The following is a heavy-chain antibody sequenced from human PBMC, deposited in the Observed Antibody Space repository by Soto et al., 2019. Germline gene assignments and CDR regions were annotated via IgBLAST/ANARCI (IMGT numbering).Heavy chain of an antibody. CDR1: GFTFSSYA. Sequence: SLRLSCAASGFTFSSYAMHWVRQAPGKGLEWVAVISYDGSNKYYADSVKGRFTISRDNSKNTLYLQMNSLRAEDTAVYYCARDPSAMVTPYFDYWGQGTLVTVSS. J-gene: IGHJ4*02. CDR3: ARDPSAMVTPYFDY. CDR2: ISYDGSNK. V-gene: IGHV3-30-3*01. D-gene: IGHD5-18*01.